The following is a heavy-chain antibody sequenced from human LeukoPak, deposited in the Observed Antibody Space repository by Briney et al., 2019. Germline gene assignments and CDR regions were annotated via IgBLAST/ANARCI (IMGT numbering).Heavy chain of an antibody. CDR2: INPSGGST. J-gene: IGHJ4*02. CDR3: ARDVGYCSTTTCHPVGNFDS. D-gene: IGHD2-2*01. V-gene: IGHV1-46*01. Sequence: ASVKVSCKASGYTFTSYYMHWVRQAPGQGLEWMGIINPSGGSTNYAQKFQGRVTMTRDTSTSTVYMELSSLRSDDTAVYYCARDVGYCSTTTCHPVGNFDSWGQGARVTVSS. CDR1: GYTFTSYY.